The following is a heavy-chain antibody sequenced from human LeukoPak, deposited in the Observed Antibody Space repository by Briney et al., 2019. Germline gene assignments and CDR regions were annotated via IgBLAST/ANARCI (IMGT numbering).Heavy chain of an antibody. CDR2: ISSSSSTI. J-gene: IGHJ4*02. CDR3: AKDTGATRVYYFDY. CDR1: GFTFSSYS. V-gene: IGHV3-48*01. Sequence: PGGSLRLSCAASGFTFSSYSMNWVRQAPGKGLEWVSYISSSSSTIYYADSVKGRFTISRDNAKNSLYLQMNSLRAEDTAVYYCAKDTGATRVYYFDYWGQGTLVTVSS. D-gene: IGHD1-26*01.